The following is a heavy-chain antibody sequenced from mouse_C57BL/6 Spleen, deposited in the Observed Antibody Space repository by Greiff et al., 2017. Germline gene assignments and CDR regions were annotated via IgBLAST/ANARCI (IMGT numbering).Heavy chain of an antibody. V-gene: IGHV1-69*01. CDR2: IDPSDSYT. CDR1: GYTFTSYW. J-gene: IGHJ4*01. CDR3: ARWGLPDYAMDY. Sequence: VQLQQPGAELVMPGASVKLSCKASGYTFTSYWMHWVKQRPGQGLEWIGEIDPSDSYTNYNQKFKGKSTLTVDKSSSTAYMQLSSLTSEDSAVYYCARWGLPDYAMDYWGQGTSVTVSS. D-gene: IGHD3-3*01.